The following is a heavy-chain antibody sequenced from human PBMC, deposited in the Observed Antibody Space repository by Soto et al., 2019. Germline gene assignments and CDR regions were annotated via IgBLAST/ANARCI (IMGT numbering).Heavy chain of an antibody. CDR1: GGTFSSYA. J-gene: IGHJ6*02. CDR2: IIPIFGTA. Sequence: QVQLVQSGAEVKKPGSSVKVSCKASGGTFSSYAISWVRQAPGQGLEWMGGIIPIFGTANYAQKFQGRVTITADESTSTAYMELSSLRSEDTAVYYCASSHHYGDYPDEYYYYGMDVWGQGTTVTVSS. V-gene: IGHV1-69*01. CDR3: ASSHHYGDYPDEYYYYGMDV. D-gene: IGHD4-17*01.